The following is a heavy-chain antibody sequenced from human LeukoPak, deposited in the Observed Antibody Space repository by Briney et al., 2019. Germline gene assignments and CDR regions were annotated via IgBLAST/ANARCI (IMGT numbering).Heavy chain of an antibody. D-gene: IGHD5-18*01. Sequence: SETLSLTCAVAGYSISSGYYWGWLLPSPGKELEWIGSIYNSGSTYYNPSLKSRITISVDTSKNQFSLRLSSVTAADTATYYCARDRLWIEPLDYWGQGTLVIVSS. CDR1: GYSISSGYY. J-gene: IGHJ4*02. CDR3: ARDRLWIEPLDY. V-gene: IGHV4-38-2*02. CDR2: IYNSGST.